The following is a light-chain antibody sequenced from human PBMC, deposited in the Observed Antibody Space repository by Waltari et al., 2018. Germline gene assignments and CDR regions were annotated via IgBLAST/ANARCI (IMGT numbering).Light chain of an antibody. V-gene: IGLV6-57*03. CDR1: RGNIATNY. CDR2: EDN. CDR3: QSFDSSHVV. Sequence: FMLTQPHSVSESPGKTVTTSCTRSRGNIATNYVQWYQQRPGSAPTKVIYEDNQRPSGVPDRFSGSIDSSSNSASLIISGLKAEDEADYYCQSFDSSHVVFGGGTKLTVL. J-gene: IGLJ2*01.